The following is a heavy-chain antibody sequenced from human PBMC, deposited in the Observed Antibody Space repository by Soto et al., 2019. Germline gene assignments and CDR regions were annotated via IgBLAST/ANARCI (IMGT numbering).Heavy chain of an antibody. J-gene: IGHJ4*02. CDR3: AKGGGSYTTGWYNDY. Sequence: QVQLQESGPGLVKPSETMSLTCTVSGVSLSNSYCSWARQPPGTGLEWIGHIWSSGSTNYDPSLRSQVTLSVDTSKNQVSLQLSSVTATDTAVYYCAKGGGSYTTGWYNDYWGQGTLVTVSS. CDR1: GVSLSNSY. CDR2: IWSSGST. D-gene: IGHD6-19*01. V-gene: IGHV4-4*08.